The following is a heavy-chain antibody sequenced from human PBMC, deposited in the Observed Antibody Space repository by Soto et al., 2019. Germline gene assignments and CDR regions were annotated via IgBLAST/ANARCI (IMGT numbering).Heavy chain of an antibody. CDR1: GYTFTSYD. CDR3: ARGGLDSSGYHVDY. CDR2: MNPNSGNT. Sequence: QVQLVPSGSEVKKPGASVQVYSKATGYTFTSYDINWVRQDTGQGLEWTGWMNPNSGNTGYAQKFQGRVTMARNTSISTAYMELSSLRSEDTAVYYCARGGLDSSGYHVDYWGQGTLVTVSS. J-gene: IGHJ4*02. D-gene: IGHD3-22*01. V-gene: IGHV1-8*01.